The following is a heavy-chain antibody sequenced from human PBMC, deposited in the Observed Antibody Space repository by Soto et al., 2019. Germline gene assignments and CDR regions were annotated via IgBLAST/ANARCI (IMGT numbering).Heavy chain of an antibody. Sequence: GGSLRLSCAASGFTFSSYAMSWVRQAPGKGLEWVSAISGSGGSTYYADSVKGRFTISRDNSKNTLYLQMNSLRAEDTAVYYCAKAAPHCSSTSCYSDYWGQGTLVTVSS. CDR1: GFTFSSYA. CDR2: ISGSGGST. V-gene: IGHV3-23*01. J-gene: IGHJ4*02. CDR3: AKAAPHCSSTSCYSDY. D-gene: IGHD2-2*01.